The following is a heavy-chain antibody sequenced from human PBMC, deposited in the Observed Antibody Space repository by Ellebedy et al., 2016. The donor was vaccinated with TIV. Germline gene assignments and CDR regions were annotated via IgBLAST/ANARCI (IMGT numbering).Heavy chain of an antibody. D-gene: IGHD2-15*01. V-gene: IGHV6-1*01. CDR2: TYYRSKWYN. J-gene: IGHJ6*03. Sequence: SETLSLXCAISGDSVSTNTAAWNWIRQSPSRGLEWLGRTYYRSKWYNDYAVSVKSRISIKPDTSKNQFSLQLNSVTPEDTAIYYCARAVSATCRVCFYHYYMDVWGKGTTVTVSS. CDR1: GDSVSTNTAA. CDR3: ARAVSATCRVCFYHYYMDV.